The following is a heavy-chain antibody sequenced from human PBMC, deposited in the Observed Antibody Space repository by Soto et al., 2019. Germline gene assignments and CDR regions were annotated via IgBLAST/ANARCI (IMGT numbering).Heavy chain of an antibody. D-gene: IGHD3-22*01. CDR2: ISYDGSNK. V-gene: IGHV3-30*18. Sequence: QVQLVESGGGVVQPGRSLRLSCAASGFSFSNYGMHWVRQTPGKGLEWVAVISYDGSNKYYAYSVKGRLTISRDNSMSTMYLQMNSRRFKDTAVYYCAKDRPPHSSGEIFEYLGQEVLVTDSS. J-gene: IGHJ4*02. CDR3: AKDRPPHSSGEIFEY. CDR1: GFSFSNYG.